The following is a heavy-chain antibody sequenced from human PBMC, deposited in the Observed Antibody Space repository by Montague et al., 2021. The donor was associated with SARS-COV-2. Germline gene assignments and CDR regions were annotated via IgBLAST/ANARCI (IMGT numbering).Heavy chain of an antibody. CDR2: FYFVGKF. CDR1: GNSLSNSRYF. V-gene: IGHV4-39*01. Sequence: SETLSLTCSVSGNSLSNSRYFWGWIRQPPRKGLEWIGSFYFVGKFLYNSSLESRVTISVDTSKNQFSLQLSSVTASDTAVYYCARLSGGSEVAGLDYWGQGILVTVSS. D-gene: IGHD6-19*01. J-gene: IGHJ4*02. CDR3: ARLSGGSEVAGLDY.